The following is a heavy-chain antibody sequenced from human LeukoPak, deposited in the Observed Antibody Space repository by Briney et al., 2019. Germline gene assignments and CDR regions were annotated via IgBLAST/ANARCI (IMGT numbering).Heavy chain of an antibody. J-gene: IGHJ4*02. V-gene: IGHV3-21*01. CDR3: ARDRSAYCSGGSCYHDY. CDR1: GFTFSSYS. Sequence: KTGGSLRLSCAASGFTFSSYSMNWVRQAPGKGLEWVSSISSSSSYIYYADSVKGRFTISRDSAKNSLYLQMNSLRAEDTAVYYCARDRSAYCSGGSCYHDYWGQGTLVTVSS. CDR2: ISSSSSYI. D-gene: IGHD2-15*01.